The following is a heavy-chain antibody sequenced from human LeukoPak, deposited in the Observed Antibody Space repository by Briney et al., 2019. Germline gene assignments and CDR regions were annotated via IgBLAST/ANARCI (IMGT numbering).Heavy chain of an antibody. Sequence: SETLSLTCTVSGDSISSSTYSWGWIRQPPGKGLEWIGSVYYSRSTHYNLSLKSRVTISLDTSNNQFSLKVTSVTAADTAVYYCARGTLNWYAVYWGQGILATVSS. D-gene: IGHD1-20*01. CDR2: VYYSRST. V-gene: IGHV4-39*07. CDR1: GDSISSSTYS. CDR3: ARGTLNWYAVY. J-gene: IGHJ4*02.